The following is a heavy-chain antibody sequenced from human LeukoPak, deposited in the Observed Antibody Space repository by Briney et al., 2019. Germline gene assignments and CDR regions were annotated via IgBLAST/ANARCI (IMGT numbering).Heavy chain of an antibody. J-gene: IGHJ6*03. CDR2: IRYDGSNK. D-gene: IGHD4-17*01. CDR3: AKLDDYGDYDGYYYYMDV. V-gene: IGHV3-30*02. CDR1: GFTFSSYG. Sequence: PGGSLRLSCAASGFTFSSYGMHWVRQAPGKGLDWVAFIRYDGSNKYYADSVKGRFTISRDNSKNTLYLQMNSLRAEDTAVYYCAKLDDYGDYDGYYYYMDVWGKGTTVTVSS.